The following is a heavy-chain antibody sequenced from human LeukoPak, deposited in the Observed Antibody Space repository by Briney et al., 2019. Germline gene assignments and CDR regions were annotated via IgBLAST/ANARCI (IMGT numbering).Heavy chain of an antibody. CDR3: AKTWVAARPDDAFDI. D-gene: IGHD6-6*01. J-gene: IGHJ3*02. CDR2: IYYSGST. Sequence: SETLSLTCTVSGGSISSYYWSWIRQPPGKGLEWIGYIYYSGSTNYNPSLKSRVTISVDTSKNQFSLKLSSVTAEDTAVYYCAKTWVAARPDDAFDIWGQGTMVTVSS. CDR1: GGSISSYY. V-gene: IGHV4-59*01.